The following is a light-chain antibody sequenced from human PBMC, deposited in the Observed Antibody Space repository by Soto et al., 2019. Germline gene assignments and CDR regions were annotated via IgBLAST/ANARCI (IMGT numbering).Light chain of an antibody. CDR2: DAS. CDR3: QQYNSFPFT. J-gene: IGKJ2*01. CDR1: QNINKW. Sequence: DIQMTQSPSTLSASLGDRVTITCRASQNINKWLAWYQQKPGTAPKLLMYDASSLESGVPSRFSGSRSETEFTLTISSLQPDDFSTYYCQQYNSFPFTFGQGTKVDIK. V-gene: IGKV1-5*01.